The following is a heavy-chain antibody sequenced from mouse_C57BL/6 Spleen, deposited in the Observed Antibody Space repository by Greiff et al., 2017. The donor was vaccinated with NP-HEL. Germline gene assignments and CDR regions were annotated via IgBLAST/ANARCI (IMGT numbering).Heavy chain of an antibody. J-gene: IGHJ1*03. V-gene: IGHV1-55*01. CDR1: GYTFTSYW. CDR3: GRSLYYYGSSYVGYFDV. Sequence: QVQLQQPGAELVKPGASVKMSCKASGYTFTSYWITWVKQRPGQGLEWIGDIYPGSGSTNYNEKFKSKATLTVATSSSTAYMQLSSLTSEDSAVYYCGRSLYYYGSSYVGYFDVWGTGTTVTVSS. D-gene: IGHD1-1*01. CDR2: IYPGSGST.